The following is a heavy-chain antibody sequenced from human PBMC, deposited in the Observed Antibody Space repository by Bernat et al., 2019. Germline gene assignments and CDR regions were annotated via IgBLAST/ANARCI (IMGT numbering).Heavy chain of an antibody. CDR3: AQGSGYGDIWTGYYTRQWYFDY. V-gene: IGHV3-23*01. CDR2: ISGSGGST. CDR1: GFTFSSYA. Sequence: EVQLLESGGGLVQPGGSLRLSCAASGFTFSSYAMSWVRQAPGKGLEWVSSISGSGGSTSYADRVKGRFTISRDNSKNTMYLQMSSLRAEDTAVYYCAQGSGYGDIWTGYYTRQWYFDYWGQGTLVTVSS. D-gene: IGHD3/OR15-3a*01. J-gene: IGHJ4*01.